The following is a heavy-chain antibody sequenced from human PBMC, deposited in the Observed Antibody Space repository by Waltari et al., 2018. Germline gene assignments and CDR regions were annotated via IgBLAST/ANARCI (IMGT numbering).Heavy chain of an antibody. J-gene: IGHJ6*02. CDR2: MNPNSGNT. CDR3: AGGGYCSGGSCYDYYYYGMDV. CDR1: GYTFTSYD. V-gene: IGHV1-8*01. Sequence: QVQLVQSGAEVKKPGASVKVSYKASGYTFTSYDITWVRQATGQGLEWMGWMNPNSGNTGYAQKFQGRVTMTRNTSISTAYMELSSLRSEDTAVYYCAGGGYCSGGSCYDYYYYGMDVWGQGTTVTVSS. D-gene: IGHD2-15*01.